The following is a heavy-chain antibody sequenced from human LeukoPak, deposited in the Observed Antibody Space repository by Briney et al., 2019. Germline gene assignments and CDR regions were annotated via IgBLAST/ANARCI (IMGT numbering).Heavy chain of an antibody. CDR1: GGSISSSSYY. CDR2: IYYSGST. CDR3: ARMGFGELLSSG. D-gene: IGHD3-10*01. J-gene: IGHJ4*02. Sequence: SETLSLTCTVSGGSISSSSYYWGWIRQPPGKGLEWIGSIYYSGSTYYNPSLKSRVTISVDTSKNQFSLKLSSVTAADTAVYYCARMGFGELLSSGWGQGTLVTVSS. V-gene: IGHV4-39*07.